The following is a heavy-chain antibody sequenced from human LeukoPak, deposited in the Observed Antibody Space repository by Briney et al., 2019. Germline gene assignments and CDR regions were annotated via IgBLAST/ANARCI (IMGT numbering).Heavy chain of an antibody. J-gene: IGHJ4*02. V-gene: IGHV4-4*07. Sequence: SETLSLTCTVSGGSISSYYWSWIRQPAGKGLEWIGRIYTSGSTNYNPSLKSRVAMSVDTSKNQFSLKLSSVTAADTAVYYCARDGWELPSPSFDYWGQGTLVTVSS. CDR1: GGSISSYY. CDR2: IYTSGST. D-gene: IGHD1-26*01. CDR3: ARDGWELPSPSFDY.